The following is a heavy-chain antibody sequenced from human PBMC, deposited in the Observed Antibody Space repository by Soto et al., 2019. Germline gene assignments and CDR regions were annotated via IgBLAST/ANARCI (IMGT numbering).Heavy chain of an antibody. CDR3: AKDGGLRFLEWPSNWFDP. D-gene: IGHD3-3*01. V-gene: IGHV3-30*18. CDR2: ISFDGSKK. CDR1: RNIVSDHG. Sequence: XVSLRLSCAAPRNIVSDHGMHWVRQAPGKGLEWVAVISFDGSKKYYAESVKGRFTISRDNSKNTLYLQMNSLREEDTAVYYCAKDGGLRFLEWPSNWFDPWGQGTPVTVSS. J-gene: IGHJ5*02.